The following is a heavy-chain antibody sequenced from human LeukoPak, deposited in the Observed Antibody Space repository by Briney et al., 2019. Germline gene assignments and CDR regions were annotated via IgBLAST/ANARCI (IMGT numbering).Heavy chain of an antibody. V-gene: IGHV3-48*04. J-gene: IGHJ4*02. D-gene: IGHD3-10*01. CDR3: ARDAAVRGVFSSIY. Sequence: SGGSLRLSCAASGFTFSDYSMDWVRQAPGKGLELVSYISHSSGSIYYADSVKGRFTISRDNAKNSLYLQMNSLRGEDTAVYYYARDAAVRGVFSSIYWGQGTLVTVSS. CDR1: GFTFSDYS. CDR2: ISHSSGSI.